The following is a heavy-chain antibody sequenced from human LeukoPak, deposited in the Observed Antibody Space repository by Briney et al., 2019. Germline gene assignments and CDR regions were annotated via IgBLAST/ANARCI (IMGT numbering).Heavy chain of an antibody. J-gene: IGHJ5*02. V-gene: IGHV3-53*01. CDR2: IYSGGST. CDR3: ARANSATIPGVDP. Sequence: GGSLRLSCVVSGFTVSSNYMSWVRQAPGKGLEWVSIIYSGGSTYYADSVKGRFTISRDNSKNTVYLRMNSLRAEDTAVYYCARANSATIPGVDPWGQGTLVTVSS. CDR1: GFTVSSNY. D-gene: IGHD7-27*01.